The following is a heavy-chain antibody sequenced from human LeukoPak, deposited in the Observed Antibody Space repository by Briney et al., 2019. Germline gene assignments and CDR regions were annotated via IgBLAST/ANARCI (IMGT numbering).Heavy chain of an antibody. CDR2: IIPIFGTA. CDR3: ARDDRDLPGY. Sequence: GASVKVSCKASGGTFSRYAISWVRQAPGQGLEWMGGIIPIFGTANYAQKFQGRVTITADESTTTAYMELSSLRSEDTAVYYCARDDRDLPGYWGQGTLVTVSS. CDR1: GGTFSRYA. J-gene: IGHJ4*02. V-gene: IGHV1-69*13.